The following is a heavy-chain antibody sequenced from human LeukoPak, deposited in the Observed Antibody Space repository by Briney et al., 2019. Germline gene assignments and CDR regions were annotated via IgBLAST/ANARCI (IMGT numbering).Heavy chain of an antibody. Sequence: GGSLRPSCAASGFTFSSYGMHWVRQAPGKGLEWVAVISYDGSNKYYADSVKGRFTISRDNSKNTLYLQMNSLRAEDTAVYYCAKVAGSGFPFDYWGQGTLVTVSS. D-gene: IGHD6-19*01. CDR3: AKVAGSGFPFDY. CDR2: ISYDGSNK. V-gene: IGHV3-30*18. CDR1: GFTFSSYG. J-gene: IGHJ4*02.